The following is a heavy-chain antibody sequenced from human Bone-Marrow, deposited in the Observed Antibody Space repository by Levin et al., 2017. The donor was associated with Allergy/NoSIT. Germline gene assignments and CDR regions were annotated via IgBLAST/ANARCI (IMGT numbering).Heavy chain of an antibody. CDR2: ISYDGSNK. V-gene: IGHV3-30*18. Sequence: GGSLRLSCAASGFTFSSYGMHWVRQAPGKGLEWVAVISYDGSNKYYADSVKGRFTISRDNSKNTLYLQMNSLRAEDTAVYYCAKDRGQLWPTYYFDYWGQGTLVTVSS. J-gene: IGHJ4*02. D-gene: IGHD5-18*01. CDR3: AKDRGQLWPTYYFDY. CDR1: GFTFSSYG.